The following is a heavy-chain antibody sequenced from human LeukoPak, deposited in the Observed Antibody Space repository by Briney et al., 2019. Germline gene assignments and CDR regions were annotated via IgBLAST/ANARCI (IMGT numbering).Heavy chain of an antibody. CDR1: GFTFDDYG. Sequence: GGSLRLSCAASGFTFDDYGMSWVRQAPGKGLEWVSGINWNGGSTGYADSVKGRFTISRDNAKSSLYLQMNSLRAEDTAVYYCASSFAAAIDYWGQGTLVTVSS. D-gene: IGHD6-13*01. V-gene: IGHV3-20*04. CDR3: ASSFAAAIDY. J-gene: IGHJ4*02. CDR2: INWNGGST.